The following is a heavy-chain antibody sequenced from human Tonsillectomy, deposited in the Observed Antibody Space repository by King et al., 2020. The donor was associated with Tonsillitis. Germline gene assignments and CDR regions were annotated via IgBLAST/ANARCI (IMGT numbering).Heavy chain of an antibody. Sequence: VQLQESGPGLVIPSETLSLTCTVSGGSISSYYWSWILQPPGKGLEWIGYIYNNGSTNYNPSLEIRVTISVDTSRNQFSLKLSSVTAADTAVYYCAGVGIPVAEFDYYYMDVWGKGTTVTVSS. D-gene: IGHD6-19*01. V-gene: IGHV4-59*01. CDR2: IYNNGST. CDR3: AGVGIPVAEFDYYYMDV. CDR1: GGSISSYY. J-gene: IGHJ6*03.